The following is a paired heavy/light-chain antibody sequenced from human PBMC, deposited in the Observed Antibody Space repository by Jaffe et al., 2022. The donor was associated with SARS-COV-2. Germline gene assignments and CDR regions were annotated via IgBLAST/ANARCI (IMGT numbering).Heavy chain of an antibody. D-gene: IGHD1-1*01. CDR2: ISSSGSTI. V-gene: IGHV3-11*01. J-gene: IGHJ6*02. Sequence: QVQLVESGGGLVKPGGSLRLSCAASGFTFSDYYMSWIRQAPGKGLEWVSYISSSGSTIYYADSVKGRFTISRDNAKNSLYLQMNSLRAEDTAVYYCARGGVQLERAGMDVWGQGTTVTVSS. CDR1: GFTFSDYY. CDR3: ARGGVQLERAGMDV.
Light chain of an antibody. CDR1: KLGDKY. J-gene: IGLJ2*01. Sequence: SYELTQPPSVSVSPGQTASITCSGDKLGDKYACWYQQKPGQSPVLVIYQDSKRPSGIPERFSGSNSGNTATLTISGTQAMDEADYYCQAWDSSIHVVFGGGTKLTVL. CDR3: QAWDSSIHVV. V-gene: IGLV3-1*01. CDR2: QDS.